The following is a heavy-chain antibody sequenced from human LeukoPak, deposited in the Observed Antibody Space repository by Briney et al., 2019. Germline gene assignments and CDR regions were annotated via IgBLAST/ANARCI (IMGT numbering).Heavy chain of an antibody. J-gene: IGHJ5*02. D-gene: IGHD6-6*01. CDR1: GYTFTSYD. CDR2: MNPNSGNT. Sequence: ASVKVSCKASGYTFTSYDINWVRHGTGQGLEWMGWMNPNSGNTGYAQKFQGRVTMTRNTSISTAYMELSSLRSEDTAVYYCATAHSYSSSSFDPWGQGTLVTVSS. V-gene: IGHV1-8*01. CDR3: ATAHSYSSSSFDP.